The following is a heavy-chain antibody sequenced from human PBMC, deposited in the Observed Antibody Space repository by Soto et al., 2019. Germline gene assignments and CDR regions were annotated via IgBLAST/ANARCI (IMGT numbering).Heavy chain of an antibody. Sequence: SETLSLTCVVYGGSVSGFSWGWIRQPPGKGLEWIGEVNYLGNTNYNPSLKSRVTISVDTSKNQFSLELSSVTAADTAVYYCARALVDTGGIYFFNYWGQGTLVTVSS. V-gene: IGHV4-34*01. D-gene: IGHD2-8*02. J-gene: IGHJ4*02. CDR3: ARALVDTGGIYFFNY. CDR1: GGSVSGFS. CDR2: VNYLGNT.